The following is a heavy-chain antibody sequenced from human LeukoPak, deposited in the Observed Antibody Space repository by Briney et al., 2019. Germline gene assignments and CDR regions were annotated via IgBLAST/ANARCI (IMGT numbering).Heavy chain of an antibody. J-gene: IGHJ4*02. CDR2: IFSKSDGEKK. CDR3: AKAPTMIILAHFHY. CDR1: GFTFSNAW. V-gene: IGHV3-15*01. D-gene: IGHD3-22*01. Sequence: GGSLRLSCAASGFTFSNAWMNWVRQAPGKELEWVGRIFSKSDGEKKEYSVPVQGRFTISRDDSKNMLYLQMDSLKTEDTAVYFCAKAPTMIILAHFHYWGQGTLVTVSS.